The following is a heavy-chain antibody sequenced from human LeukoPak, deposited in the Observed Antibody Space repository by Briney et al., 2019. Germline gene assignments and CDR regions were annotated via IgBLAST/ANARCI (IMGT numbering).Heavy chain of an antibody. CDR1: GFTFSSYA. CDR2: ITGGGGST. CDR3: AKGSGAARPYYFDY. J-gene: IGHJ4*02. D-gene: IGHD6-6*01. Sequence: GGSLRLSCTASGFTFSSYAMTWVRQAPGKGLEWVSAITGGGGSTYYADSVKGRFTISRDNSKNTLYLQMNSLRAEDTAVYYCAKGSGAARPYYFDYWGQGTLVTV. V-gene: IGHV3-23*01.